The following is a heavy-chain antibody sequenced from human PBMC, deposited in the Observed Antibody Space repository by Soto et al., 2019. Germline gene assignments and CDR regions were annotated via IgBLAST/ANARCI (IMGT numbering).Heavy chain of an antibody. V-gene: IGHV4-31*03. Sequence: SETLSLTCTVSGDSISSGGYYWSWIRQHPGKGLEWIGYIYDNGGAYYSPSLKGRVVISVDRSENQFSLRLSSVTAADTAVYYCARVKGGTTRRAFDTWGQGTLVTVSS. J-gene: IGHJ4*02. CDR3: ARVKGGTTRRAFDT. CDR1: GDSISSGGYY. CDR2: IYDNGGA. D-gene: IGHD1-7*01.